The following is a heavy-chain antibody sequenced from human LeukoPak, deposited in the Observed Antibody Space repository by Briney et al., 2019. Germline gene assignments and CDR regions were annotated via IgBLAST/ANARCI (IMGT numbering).Heavy chain of an antibody. CDR3: ARAGHVITMIVVLDAFDI. D-gene: IGHD3-22*01. CDR2: ISSSGSTI. Sequence: GGSLRLSCAASGFTFSSYEMNWVRQAPGKGLEWLSYISSSGSTIYYADSVKGRFTISRDNAKSSLYLQMNTLRAEDTAVYYSARAGHVITMIVVLDAFDIWGQGTMVTVFS. J-gene: IGHJ3*02. V-gene: IGHV3-48*03. CDR1: GFTFSSYE.